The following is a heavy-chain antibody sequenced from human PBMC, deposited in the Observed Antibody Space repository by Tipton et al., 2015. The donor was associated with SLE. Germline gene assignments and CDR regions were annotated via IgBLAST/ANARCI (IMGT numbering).Heavy chain of an antibody. J-gene: IGHJ3*02. CDR3: AREEFGDAFDI. CDR1: GYSISSGFY. V-gene: IGHV4-38-2*02. D-gene: IGHD3-10*01. Sequence: TLSLTCTVSGYSISSGFYWGWIRQPPGKGLEWIGNIYHSGSTFYNPSLKSRVTISVDTSKNQFSLKLSSVTAADTAVYYCAREEFGDAFDIWGQGTMVTVSS. CDR2: IYHSGST.